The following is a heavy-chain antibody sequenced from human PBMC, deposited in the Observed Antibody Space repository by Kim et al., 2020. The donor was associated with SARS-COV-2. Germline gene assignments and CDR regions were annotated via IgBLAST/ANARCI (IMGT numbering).Heavy chain of an antibody. V-gene: IGHV3-74*01. CDR1: GFIFSDYW. Sequence: GGSLRLSCTASGFIFSDYWMHWVRQAPGKGLVWVSRIKTDGTEISYADSVRGRFTISRDNAKSTLYLQMSDLRVDDTAVYYCASEGDIAENYWGQGTLVT. J-gene: IGHJ4*02. CDR3: ASEGDIAENY. D-gene: IGHD5-12*01. CDR2: IKTDGTEI.